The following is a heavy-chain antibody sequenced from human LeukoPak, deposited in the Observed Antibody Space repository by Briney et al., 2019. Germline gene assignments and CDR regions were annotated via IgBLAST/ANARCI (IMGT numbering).Heavy chain of an antibody. CDR1: GYTFTGYY. V-gene: IGHV1-2*02. CDR2: INPNSGGT. D-gene: IGHD5-18*01. CDR3: ARYSYGSSGDY. J-gene: IGHJ4*02. Sequence: SVTVSCKASGYTFTGYYMHWVRQAPGQGLEWMGWINPNSGGTDYAQKFQGRVTMTRDTSISTAYMELSNLRSDDTAVYYCARYSYGSSGDYWGQGTLVTVSS.